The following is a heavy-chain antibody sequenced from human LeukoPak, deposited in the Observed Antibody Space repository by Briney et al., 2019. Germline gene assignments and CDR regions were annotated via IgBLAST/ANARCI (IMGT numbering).Heavy chain of an antibody. J-gene: IGHJ4*02. CDR1: GGSISSYY. CDR2: IYYSGST. CDR3: ARVKYYYDSSGYSQNFDY. D-gene: IGHD3-22*01. Sequence: PSETLSLTCTVSGGSISSYYWSWIRQPPGKGLEWIGYIYYSGSTNYNPSLKSRVTISVDTSKNQFSLKLSSVTAADTAVYYCARVKYYYDSSGYSQNFDYGGQGTLVTVSS. V-gene: IGHV4-59*01.